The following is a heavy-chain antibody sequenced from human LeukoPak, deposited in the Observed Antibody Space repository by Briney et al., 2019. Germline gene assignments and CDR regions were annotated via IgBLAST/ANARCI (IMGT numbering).Heavy chain of an antibody. Sequence: GSLRLSCAASGFTFSSYSMNWVRQAPGKGLECVSSISTSSIYISYADSLKGRFTSSRDNAKNSLYLQMNSLRAEDTAVYYCARDSATVTSTSSWFDPWGQGTLVTVSS. V-gene: IGHV3-21*01. CDR1: GFTFSSYS. D-gene: IGHD4-17*01. J-gene: IGHJ5*02. CDR3: ARDSATVTSTSSWFDP. CDR2: ISTSSIYI.